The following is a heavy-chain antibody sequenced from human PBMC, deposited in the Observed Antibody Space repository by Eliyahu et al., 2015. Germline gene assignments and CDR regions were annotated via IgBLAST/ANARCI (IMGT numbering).Heavy chain of an antibody. CDR1: GXTFTXHA. V-gene: IGHV1-3*01. D-gene: IGHD6-13*01. CDR2: INAGNGNT. Sequence: QVQLVQSGAEVKKPGASVKVSCKASGXTFTXHAMHWVRQAPGQRLEWMGWINAGNGNTKYSQKFQGRVTITRDTSASTAYMELSSLRSEDTAVYYCARDWEQQSTYYYGMDVWGQGTTVTVSS. J-gene: IGHJ6*02. CDR3: ARDWEQQSTYYYGMDV.